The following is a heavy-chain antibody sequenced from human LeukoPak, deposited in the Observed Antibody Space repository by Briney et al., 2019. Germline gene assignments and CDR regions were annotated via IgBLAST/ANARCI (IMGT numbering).Heavy chain of an antibody. V-gene: IGHV3-53*01. CDR2: IYSDGST. CDR3: ARSLRLRVGLNFDY. D-gene: IGHD3-22*01. CDR1: GFTVSSNY. J-gene: IGHJ4*02. Sequence: GGSLRLSCAASGFTVSSNYMSWVRQAPGKGLGWVPVIYSDGSTYYADSVKGRFTISRDNSKNTLYLQMNSLRAEDTAVYYCARSLRLRVGLNFDYWGQGTLVTVSS.